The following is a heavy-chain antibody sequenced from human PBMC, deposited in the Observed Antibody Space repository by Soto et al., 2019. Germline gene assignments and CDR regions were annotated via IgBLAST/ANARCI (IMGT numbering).Heavy chain of an antibody. Sequence: RSLTCSVSGGSINSSSYFWGWVRQPPGKGLEWIGSIYYSGSTYYNPSLRSRVTISVDTSKNQFSLKLSSVTAADTAVFYCARHYSSGSRNWFDPWGQGTLVTDSS. CDR1: GGSINSSSYF. J-gene: IGHJ5*02. V-gene: IGHV4-39*01. CDR3: ARHYSSGSRNWFDP. CDR2: IYYSGST. D-gene: IGHD6-19*01.